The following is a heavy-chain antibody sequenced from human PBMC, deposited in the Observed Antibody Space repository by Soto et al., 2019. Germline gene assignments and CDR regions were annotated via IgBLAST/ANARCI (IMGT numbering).Heavy chain of an antibody. Sequence: GGPVKGSCKGSGGTLSSYAISWGGQAPGQGLEWMGGIIPIFGTANYAQKFQGRVTITADESTSTAYMELSSLRSEDTAVYYCARPQISIAAPLRGMDVWGQGTTVTVSS. V-gene: IGHV1-69*13. D-gene: IGHD6-13*01. CDR1: GGTLSSYA. CDR3: ARPQISIAAPLRGMDV. J-gene: IGHJ6*02. CDR2: IIPIFGTA.